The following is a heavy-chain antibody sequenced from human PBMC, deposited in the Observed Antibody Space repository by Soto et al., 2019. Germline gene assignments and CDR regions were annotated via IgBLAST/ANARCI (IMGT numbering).Heavy chain of an antibody. CDR3: PKDQRPGMAVAGSGIVY. CDR2: ISWNSGSI. V-gene: IGHV3-9*01. CDR1: GFTFDDYA. J-gene: IGHJ4*02. D-gene: IGHD6-19*01. Sequence: EVQLVESGGGLVQPGRSLRLSCAASGFTFDDYAMHCVRQAPGKGLEWVSGISWNSGSIGYAASVKGRFTISRDNAKNSLYLQMNSLRAKDTALYYCPKDQRPGMAVAGSGIVYWGQGPLVTVSS.